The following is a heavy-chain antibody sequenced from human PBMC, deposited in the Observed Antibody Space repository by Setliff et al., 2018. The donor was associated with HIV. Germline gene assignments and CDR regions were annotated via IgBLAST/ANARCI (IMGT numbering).Heavy chain of an antibody. J-gene: IGHJ1*01. D-gene: IGHD2-15*01. CDR1: GGSFNGYY. Sequence: SETLSLTCAVYGGSFNGYYWSWIRQPPGKGLEWIGEINHSGSTNYNPSLKSRVTMSVDKSKNQFSLRLSSVTAADTAVYYCARARGAGSGPKYFQHWGQGTLVTVSS. V-gene: IGHV4-34*01. CDR2: INHSGST. CDR3: ARARGAGSGPKYFQH.